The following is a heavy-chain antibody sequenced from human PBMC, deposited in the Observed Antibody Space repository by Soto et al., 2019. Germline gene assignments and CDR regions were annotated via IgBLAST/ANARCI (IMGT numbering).Heavy chain of an antibody. D-gene: IGHD3-16*02. J-gene: IGHJ5*02. CDR3: AGGFVDWRSYRFDP. Sequence: QVQLQQWGAGLLKPSETLSLTCAVYGGSFSGYYWSWIRQPPGKGLEWIGEINHSGSTNYNPSLKGRVTIAVDTSMNQFSLKLSSVTAADTAVYYCAGGFVDWRSYRFDPWGRGTLVTVSS. CDR1: GGSFSGYY. V-gene: IGHV4-34*01. CDR2: INHSGST.